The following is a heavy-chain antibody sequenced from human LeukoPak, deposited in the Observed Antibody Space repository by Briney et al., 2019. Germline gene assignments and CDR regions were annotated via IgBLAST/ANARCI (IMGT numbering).Heavy chain of an antibody. CDR1: GGSISSGGYY. CDR2: IYTSGST. CDR3: ARELSGGQQQLGWFDP. V-gene: IGHV4-31*03. Sequence: SETLSLICTVSGGSISSGGYYWGWIRQHPGKGLEGIGYIYTSGSTYEHPALKSRVTISVDTSKHHFSLKLSSVTATDRAVYYCARELSGGQQQLGWFDPWGQGTLVTVSS. J-gene: IGHJ5*02. D-gene: IGHD6-13*01.